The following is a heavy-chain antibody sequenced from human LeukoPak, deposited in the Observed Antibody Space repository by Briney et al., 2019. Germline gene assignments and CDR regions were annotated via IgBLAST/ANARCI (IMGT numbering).Heavy chain of an antibody. CDR3: TTGTWIQLWLADY. CDR2: IKGKTDGGTT. V-gene: IGHV3-15*01. CDR1: GFTFSSYA. J-gene: IGHJ4*02. Sequence: GGSLRLSCAASGFTFSSYAMSWVRQAPGKGLEWVGHIKGKTDGGTTDYAAPVQGRFTISRDDSKNTLFLQMNSLKTEDTAVYYCTTGTWIQLWLADYWGQGTLVTVSS. D-gene: IGHD5-18*01.